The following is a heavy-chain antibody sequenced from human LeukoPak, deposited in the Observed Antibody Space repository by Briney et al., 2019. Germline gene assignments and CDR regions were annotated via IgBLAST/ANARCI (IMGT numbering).Heavy chain of an antibody. CDR3: ARQRTYYDFWSGDYYYYGMDV. CDR1: GGSISSYY. V-gene: IGHV4-59*08. CDR2: IYYSGST. D-gene: IGHD3-3*01. J-gene: IGHJ6*02. Sequence: SETLSLTCTVSGGSISSYYWSWIRQPPGKGLEWIGYIYYSGSTNYNPSLKSRVTISVDTSKNQFSLKLSSVTAADTAVYYCARQRTYYDFWSGDYYYYGMDVWGQGTTVTVSS.